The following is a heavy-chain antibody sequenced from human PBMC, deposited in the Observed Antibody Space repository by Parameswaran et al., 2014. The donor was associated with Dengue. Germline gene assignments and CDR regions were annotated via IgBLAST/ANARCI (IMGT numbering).Heavy chain of an antibody. V-gene: IGHV3-48*03. Sequence: LTCAASGFTFSSYAMNWVRQAPGKGLEWLSYITSSGSTMYYADSVKGRFTISRDNAKNSLYLQMNSLRADDTAVYYCAREMTDPNYYYYGMDVWGQGTTVTVSS. CDR1: GFTFSSYA. CDR3: AREMTDPNYYYYGMDV. J-gene: IGHJ6*02. D-gene: IGHD2-21*02. CDR2: ITSSGSTM.